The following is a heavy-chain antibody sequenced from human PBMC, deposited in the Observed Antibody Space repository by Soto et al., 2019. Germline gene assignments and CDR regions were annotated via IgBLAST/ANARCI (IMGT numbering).Heavy chain of an antibody. CDR1: GFTFRTYA. CDR2: ISVSAGST. V-gene: IGHV3-23*01. D-gene: IGHD2-15*01. CDR3: EKCLDAKVVHGH. Sequence: PGGSLRLSCAASGFTFRTYAMSLVRQAPGKGLEWVSSISVSAGSTYYADSVRGRFTISRDNSKNTVFLQMNSLRAEDTAVYYCEKCLDAKVVHGHWGQGALVTVSS. J-gene: IGHJ4*02.